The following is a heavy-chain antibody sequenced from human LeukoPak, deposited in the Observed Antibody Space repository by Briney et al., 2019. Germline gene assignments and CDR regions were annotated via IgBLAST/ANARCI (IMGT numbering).Heavy chain of an antibody. J-gene: IGHJ5*02. CDR3: AKDDWCSSTSCYTNWFDP. CDR1: GFTFSSYS. Sequence: GGSLRLSCAASGFTFSSYSMNWVRQAPGKGLEWVSAISGSGGSTYYADSVKGRFTISRDNSKNTLYLQMNSLRAEDTAVYYCAKDDWCSSTSCYTNWFDPWGQGTLVTVSS. D-gene: IGHD2-2*01. V-gene: IGHV3-23*01. CDR2: ISGSGGST.